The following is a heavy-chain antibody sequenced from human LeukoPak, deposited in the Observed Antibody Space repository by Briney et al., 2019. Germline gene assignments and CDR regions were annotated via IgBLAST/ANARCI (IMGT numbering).Heavy chain of an antibody. D-gene: IGHD5-18*01. CDR1: GGSISSGGYY. Sequence: PPETLSLTCTVSGGSISSGGYYWSWIRQHPGKGLEWIGYIYYSGSTYYNPSLESRVTISVDTSKNQFSLKLSSVTAADTAVYYCARGDTAMDLDYWGQGTLVTVSS. CDR2: IYYSGST. V-gene: IGHV4-31*03. J-gene: IGHJ4*02. CDR3: ARGDTAMDLDY.